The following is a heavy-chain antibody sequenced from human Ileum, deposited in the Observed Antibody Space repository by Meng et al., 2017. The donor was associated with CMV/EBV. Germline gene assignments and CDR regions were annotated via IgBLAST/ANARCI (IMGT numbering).Heavy chain of an antibody. CDR3: ARDSNYAWFDP. CDR1: GYTFTSYD. Sequence: SSEASGYTFTSYDINWVRQATGQGLEWMGWINPNSGNTGYAQNFQGRLTITRNTAISTAYMELSSLRSEDTAVYYCARDSNYAWFDPWGQGTLVTVSS. V-gene: IGHV1-8*03. J-gene: IGHJ5*02. D-gene: IGHD4-11*01. CDR2: INPNSGNT.